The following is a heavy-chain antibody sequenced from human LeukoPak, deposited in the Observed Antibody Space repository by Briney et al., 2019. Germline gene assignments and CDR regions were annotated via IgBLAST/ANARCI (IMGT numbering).Heavy chain of an antibody. V-gene: IGHV4-39*07. Sequence: SETLSLTCTVSGGSISSSSYYWGWIRQPPGKGLEWIGSIYYSGSTYYNPSLKSRVTISVDKSKNQFSLKLSSVTAADTAVYYCASTDYGDYVSQFDYWGQGTLVTVSS. CDR1: GGSISSSSYY. CDR2: IYYSGST. J-gene: IGHJ4*02. D-gene: IGHD4-17*01. CDR3: ASTDYGDYVSQFDY.